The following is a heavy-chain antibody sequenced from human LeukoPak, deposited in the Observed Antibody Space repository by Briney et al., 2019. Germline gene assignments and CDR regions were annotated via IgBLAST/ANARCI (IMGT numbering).Heavy chain of an antibody. J-gene: IGHJ5*02. D-gene: IGHD6-19*01. Sequence: GESLKISCKGSGYSFTSYWIAWVRQMPGKGLEYMGLIYPGDSDARYSPSFQGQVTFSADKSISTVYLQWSSLKASDTAMYYCARRGGLVSNWFDPWGQGTLVTVSS. CDR2: IYPGDSDA. CDR1: GYSFTSYW. CDR3: ARRGGLVSNWFDP. V-gene: IGHV5-51*01.